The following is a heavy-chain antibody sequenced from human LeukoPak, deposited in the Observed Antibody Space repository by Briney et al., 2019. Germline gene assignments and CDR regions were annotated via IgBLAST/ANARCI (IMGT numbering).Heavy chain of an antibody. CDR3: ARRGELGYCSGGSCYGY. CDR2: INHSEST. CDR1: GGSFSGYY. V-gene: IGHV4-34*01. J-gene: IGHJ4*02. D-gene: IGHD2-15*01. Sequence: SETLSLTCAVYGGSFSGYYWSWIRQPPGKGLEWIGEINHSESTNYNPSLKSRVTISVGTSKNQFSLKLSSVTAADTAVYYCARRGELGYCSGGSCYGYWGQGTLVTVSS.